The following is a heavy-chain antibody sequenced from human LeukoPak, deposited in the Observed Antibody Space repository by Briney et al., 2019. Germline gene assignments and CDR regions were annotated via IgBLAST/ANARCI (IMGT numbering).Heavy chain of an antibody. D-gene: IGHD6-19*01. CDR3: ARRYSSGSFDY. CDR1: GFTFSSYE. Sequence: PGGSLRLSCAASGFTFSSYEMNWVRQAPGKGLEWVSYISSSGSTIYYADSVKGRFTISRDNAKNSLYLQMNSLRAEDTAVYYCARRYSSGSFDYWGQGTLVTVSS. J-gene: IGHJ4*02. CDR2: ISSSGSTI. V-gene: IGHV3-48*03.